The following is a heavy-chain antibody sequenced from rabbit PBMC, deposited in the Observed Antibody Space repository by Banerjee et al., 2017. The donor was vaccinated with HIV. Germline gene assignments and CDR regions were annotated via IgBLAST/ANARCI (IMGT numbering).Heavy chain of an antibody. CDR3: ARDLAGVIGWNFSL. J-gene: IGHJ4*01. Sequence: QSLEESGGDLVKPGASLTLTCTTSGFSFSSSYYMCWVRQAPGKGLEWIGCIAAGSSGSTYYASWAKGRFTISKTSSTTVTLQMTSLTAADTATYFCARDLAGVIGWNFSLWGPGTLVTVS. CDR2: IAAGSSGST. CDR1: GFSFSSSYY. D-gene: IGHD4-1*01. V-gene: IGHV1S40*01.